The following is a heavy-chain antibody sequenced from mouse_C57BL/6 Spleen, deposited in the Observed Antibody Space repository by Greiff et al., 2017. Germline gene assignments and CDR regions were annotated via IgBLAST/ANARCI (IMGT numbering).Heavy chain of an antibody. CDR2: IYPGNSDT. Sequence: VQLKQSGTVLARPGASVKMSCKTSGYTFTSYWMHWVKQRPGQGLEWIGAIYPGNSDTSYNQKFKGKAKLTAVTSASTAYMELGSLTNEDSAVYYCTRGDYSNYGGYFDVWGTGTTVTVSS. V-gene: IGHV1-5*01. J-gene: IGHJ1*03. CDR3: TRGDYSNYGGYFDV. D-gene: IGHD2-5*01. CDR1: GYTFTSYW.